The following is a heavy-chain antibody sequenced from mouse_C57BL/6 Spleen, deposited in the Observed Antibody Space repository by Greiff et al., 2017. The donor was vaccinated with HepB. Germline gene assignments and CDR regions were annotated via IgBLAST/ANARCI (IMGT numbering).Heavy chain of an antibody. CDR1: GYTFTDYY. V-gene: IGHV1-26*01. J-gene: IGHJ3*01. CDR3: ATPYYYGSSYGAGFAY. D-gene: IGHD1-1*01. CDR2: INPNNGGT. Sequence: EVQLQQSGPELVKPGASVKISCKASGYTFTDYYMNWVKQSHGKSLEWIGDINPNNGGTSYNQKFKGKATLTVDKSSSTAYMELRSLTSEDSAVYYCATPYYYGSSYGAGFAYWGQGTLVTVSA.